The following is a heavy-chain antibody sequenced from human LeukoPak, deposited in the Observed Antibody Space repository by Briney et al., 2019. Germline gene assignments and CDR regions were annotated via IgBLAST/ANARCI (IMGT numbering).Heavy chain of an antibody. D-gene: IGHD2-21*02. V-gene: IGHV3-20*04. CDR1: GFSFDDYG. CDR3: AKDAITYCGGDCYSLFDH. CDR2: INWNGLST. J-gene: IGHJ4*02. Sequence: GGSLRLSCAASGFSFDDYGMSWVRQAPGKGLEWVSSINWNGLSTNYADSVKGRFTISRDNAKNSLYLQIHSLRAEDAAFYYCAKDAITYCGGDCYSLFDHWGQGALVTVSS.